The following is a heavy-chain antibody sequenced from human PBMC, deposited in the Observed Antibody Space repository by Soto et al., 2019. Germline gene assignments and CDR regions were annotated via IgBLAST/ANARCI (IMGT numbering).Heavy chain of an antibody. CDR3: ARRRNYYDSSGQKDAFDI. Sequence: SVKVSCKASGGTFSSYAISWVRQAPGQGLEWMGGIIPIFGTANYAQKFQGRVTITADESTSTAYMELSSLRSEDTAVYYCARRRNYYDSSGQKDAFDIWGQGTMVTVSS. J-gene: IGHJ3*02. V-gene: IGHV1-69*13. CDR1: GGTFSSYA. D-gene: IGHD3-22*01. CDR2: IIPIFGTA.